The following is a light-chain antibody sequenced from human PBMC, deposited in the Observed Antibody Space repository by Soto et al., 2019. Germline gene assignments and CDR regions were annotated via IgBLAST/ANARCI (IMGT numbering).Light chain of an antibody. CDR1: QNITNN. V-gene: IGKV1-9*01. J-gene: IGKJ5*01. Sequence: DIQMTQSPSSLSASIGDRVTITCQASQNITNNLSWYQQKPGKAPKLLIYAASTLQSGVPSRFSGSASGTEFTLTISSLQPEDFATYYCQQLKSYPITFGQGTRLEIK. CDR2: AAS. CDR3: QQLKSYPIT.